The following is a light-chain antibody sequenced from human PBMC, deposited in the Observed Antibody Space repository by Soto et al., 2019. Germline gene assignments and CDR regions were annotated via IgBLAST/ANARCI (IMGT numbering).Light chain of an antibody. Sequence: DIQMTQSPSFVSASVGDRVTITCRASQGISRWLAWYQQRPGKAPELLIYGASSLQSGVPSRFSGSRAGKDFTTTISSLQPEDFAPDYGHQANSFPLTFGQGTRLEIK. V-gene: IGKV1-12*01. J-gene: IGKJ5*01. CDR2: GAS. CDR1: QGISRW. CDR3: HQANSFPLT.